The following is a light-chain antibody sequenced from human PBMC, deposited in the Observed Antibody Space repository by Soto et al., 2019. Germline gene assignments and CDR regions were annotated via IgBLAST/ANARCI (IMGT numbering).Light chain of an antibody. CDR2: DVS. V-gene: IGLV2-14*01. J-gene: IGLJ1*01. CDR3: SSYTSSSTPG. Sequence: QSALTQPASVSGSPGQSITISCTGTSSDVGGYNYVSWYQQHPGKAPNLMIYDVSNRPSGVSNRFSGSKSGNTASLTISGLQAEDEADYYCSSYTSSSTPGFGTGTKLTVL. CDR1: SSDVGGYNY.